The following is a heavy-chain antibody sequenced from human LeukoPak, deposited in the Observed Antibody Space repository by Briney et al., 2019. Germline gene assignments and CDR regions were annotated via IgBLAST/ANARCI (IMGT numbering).Heavy chain of an antibody. J-gene: IGHJ4*02. CDR3: ARHSAVYSYESPYDY. D-gene: IGHD5-18*01. V-gene: IGHV4-39*01. CDR1: GGSISSSSYY. CDR2: IYYSGST. Sequence: PSETLSLTCTVSGGSISSSSYYWGWIRQPPGKGLEWIGSIYYSGSTYYNPSLKSRVTISVDTSKNQFSLKLSSVTAADTAVYYCARHSAVYSYESPYDYWGQGTLVTVSS.